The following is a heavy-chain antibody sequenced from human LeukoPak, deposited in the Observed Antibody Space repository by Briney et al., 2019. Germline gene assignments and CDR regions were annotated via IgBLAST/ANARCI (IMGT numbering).Heavy chain of an antibody. Sequence: SETLSLTCTVSDYSITSGYYWGWIRQPPGKGLEWIGSIYHSGSTNYNPSLKSRVTISVDTSKNQFSLKLSSVTAADTAVYYCASHYYYYMDVWGKGTTVTVSS. CDR1: DYSITSGYY. CDR3: ASHYYYYMDV. CDR2: IYHSGST. V-gene: IGHV4-38-2*02. J-gene: IGHJ6*03.